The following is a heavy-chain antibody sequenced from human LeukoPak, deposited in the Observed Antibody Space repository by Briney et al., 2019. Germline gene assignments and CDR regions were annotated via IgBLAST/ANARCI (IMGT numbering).Heavy chain of an antibody. CDR3: AKALFTGDYDGSDAFDI. V-gene: IGHV3-23*01. Sequence: GGSLRLSCAASGFTFGSYAMSWVRQAPGKGLEWVSAISGSGGSTYYADSVKGRFTISRDNSKNTLYLQMNSLRAEDTAVYYCAKALFTGDYDGSDAFDIWGQGTMVTVSS. J-gene: IGHJ3*02. CDR1: GFTFGSYA. CDR2: ISGSGGST. D-gene: IGHD4-17*01.